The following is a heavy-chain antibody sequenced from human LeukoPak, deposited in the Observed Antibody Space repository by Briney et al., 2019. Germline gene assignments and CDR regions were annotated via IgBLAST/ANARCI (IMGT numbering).Heavy chain of an antibody. CDR1: GFTFSSYS. Sequence: PGGSLRLSCAASGFTFSSYSMNWVRQAPGKGLEWVSYISSSSSTIYYADSVKGRFTISRDNAKNSLYLQMNSLRAEDTAVYYCASIPVYCGSGSYSWYWGQGTLVTVSS. D-gene: IGHD3-10*01. CDR2: ISSSSSTI. J-gene: IGHJ4*02. CDR3: ASIPVYCGSGSYSWY. V-gene: IGHV3-48*01.